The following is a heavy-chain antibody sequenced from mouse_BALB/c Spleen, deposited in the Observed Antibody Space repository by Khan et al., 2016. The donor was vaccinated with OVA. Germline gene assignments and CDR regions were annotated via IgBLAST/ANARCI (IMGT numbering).Heavy chain of an antibody. V-gene: IGHV1-4*01. D-gene: IGHD2-14*01. CDR3: VRDGAYHRSDGWFAY. CDR2: INPSNGYT. J-gene: IGHJ3*01. Sequence: QVQLQQSGAELARPGASVKMSCKASGYTFTSYTIHWIKLRPGQGLEWIGFINPSNGYTNYNQKFKDKATLTADKSSTTVYMQLSSLTSDDSAVYNGVRDGAYHRSDGWFAYWGQGTLVTVSA. CDR1: GYTFTSYT.